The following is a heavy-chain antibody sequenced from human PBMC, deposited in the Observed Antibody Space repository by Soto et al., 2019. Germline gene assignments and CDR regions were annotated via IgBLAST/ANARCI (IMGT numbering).Heavy chain of an antibody. CDR3: ATELHVLIWFGERAFDI. Sequence: ASVKVSCKVSGYTLTELSMHWVRQAPGKGLEWMGGFDPEDGETIYAQKFQGGVTMTEDTSTDTAYMELSSLRSEDTAVYYCATELHVLIWFGERAFDIWGQGTMVTVSS. CDR2: FDPEDGET. D-gene: IGHD3-10*01. J-gene: IGHJ3*02. V-gene: IGHV1-24*01. CDR1: GYTLTELS.